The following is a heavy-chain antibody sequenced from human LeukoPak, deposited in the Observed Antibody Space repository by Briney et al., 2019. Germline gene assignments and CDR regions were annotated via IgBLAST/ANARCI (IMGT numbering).Heavy chain of an antibody. CDR2: ISSTSTI. CDR1: GFTFSTFG. CDR3: ARESFGEYHFDY. V-gene: IGHV3-48*01. Sequence: GGSLRLSCAASGFTFSTFGMNWVRQAPGKGLEWVSYISSTSTIYYADSVKGRFTISRDNAKNSLYLQMNSLRAEDTAVYFCARESFGEYHFDYWGQGTLVTVSS. J-gene: IGHJ4*02. D-gene: IGHD3-10*01.